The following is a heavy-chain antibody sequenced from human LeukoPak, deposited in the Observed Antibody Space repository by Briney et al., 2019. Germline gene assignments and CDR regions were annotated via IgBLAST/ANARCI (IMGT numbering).Heavy chain of an antibody. J-gene: IGHJ4*02. CDR1: GGSISSSSYY. CDR2: IYYSGST. CDR3: AREGSLGELSSFDY. Sequence: RSETLSLTCTVSGGSISSSSYYWGWIRQPPGKGLEWIGSIYYSGSTYYNPSLKSRVTISVDTSKNQFSLKLSSVTAADTAVYYCAREGSLGELSSFDYWGQGTLVTVSS. V-gene: IGHV4-39*07. D-gene: IGHD3-16*02.